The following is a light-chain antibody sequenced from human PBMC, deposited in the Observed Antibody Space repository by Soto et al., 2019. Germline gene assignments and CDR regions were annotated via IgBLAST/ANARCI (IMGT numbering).Light chain of an antibody. CDR2: DVT. J-gene: IGLJ2*01. Sequence: QSALTQPASVSGSPGQSITISCTGTSSDVGGYNYVSWYQHHPGKAPKLMIYDVTDRPSGISFRFSGSKSGNTASLTISRVQAEDEADYYCSSYTSSNTVLFGAGTKLTVL. CDR1: SSDVGGYNY. CDR3: SSYTSSNTVL. V-gene: IGLV2-14*03.